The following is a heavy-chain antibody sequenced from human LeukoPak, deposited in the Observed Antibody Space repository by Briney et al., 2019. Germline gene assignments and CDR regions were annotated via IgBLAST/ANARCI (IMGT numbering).Heavy chain of an antibody. Sequence: ASVKVSCKASGYTFTSYGISWVRQAPGQGLEWMGWISAYNGNTNCAQKLQGRVTMTTDTSTSTAYMELRSLRSDDTAVYYCARGGGFDDPNYYYGMDVWGKGTTVTVSS. D-gene: IGHD6-25*01. CDR2: ISAYNGNT. V-gene: IGHV1-18*04. CDR3: ARGGGFDDPNYYYGMDV. J-gene: IGHJ6*04. CDR1: GYTFTSYG.